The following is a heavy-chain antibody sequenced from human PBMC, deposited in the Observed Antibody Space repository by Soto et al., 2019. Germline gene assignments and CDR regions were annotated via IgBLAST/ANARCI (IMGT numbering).Heavy chain of an antibody. CDR1: GFTFSTYT. CDR3: AQARCTTANCYVPDH. Sequence: EVQLLEFGGGLVQPGGSLRLSCVASGFTFSTYTMSWVRQAPGKGLEWDSVISGSGGSLRDPSYADSVQGRSSISRDNPENTLYLQMNSLRGEDTAMYYCAQARCTTANCYVPDHWGQGTLVTVSS. D-gene: IGHD2-8*01. J-gene: IGHJ5*02. CDR2: ISGSGGSLRDP. V-gene: IGHV3-23*01.